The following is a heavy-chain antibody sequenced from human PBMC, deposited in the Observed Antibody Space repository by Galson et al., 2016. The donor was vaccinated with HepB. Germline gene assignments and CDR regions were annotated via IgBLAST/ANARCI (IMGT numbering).Heavy chain of an antibody. D-gene: IGHD1-26*01. V-gene: IGHV3-23*01. Sequence: SLRPPCAASGFTPSAYAMTWVRQVPGQGLAWVSGILDNGQTTYYAGSVKGRFTISRDNLKDMLYLQMNNLRADDTAVYYCARAAQWESDFWGQGTLVIVSS. CDR3: ARAAQWESDF. CDR2: ILDNGQTT. CDR1: GFTPSAYA. J-gene: IGHJ4*02.